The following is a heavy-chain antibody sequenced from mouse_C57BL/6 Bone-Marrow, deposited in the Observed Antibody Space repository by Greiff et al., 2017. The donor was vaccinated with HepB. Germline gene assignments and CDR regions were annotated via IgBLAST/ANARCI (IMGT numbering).Heavy chain of an antibody. J-gene: IGHJ2*01. CDR3: ARKRQAYYSNFFDY. V-gene: IGHV1-63*01. CDR1: GYTFTNYW. CDR2: IYPGGGYT. D-gene: IGHD2-5*01. Sequence: QVQLQQSGAELVRPGTSVKMSCKASGYTFTNYWIGWAKQRPGHGLEWIGDIYPGGGYTNYNEKFKGKATLTADKSSSTAYLQFSSLTSEDSAIYYCARKRQAYYSNFFDYWGQGTTLTVSS.